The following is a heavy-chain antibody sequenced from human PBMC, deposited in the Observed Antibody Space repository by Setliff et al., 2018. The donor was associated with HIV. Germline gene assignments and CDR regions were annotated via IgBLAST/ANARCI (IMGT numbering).Heavy chain of an antibody. D-gene: IGHD5-12*01. CDR1: GYSFTNHY. J-gene: IGHJ3*02. V-gene: IGHV1-46*01. Sequence: ASVKVSCKPSGYSFTNHYMHWVRQAPGQGLEWMGVINPTGGSTRNTQKFQGRVAMTRDTSTSTVYMELSGLRSEDTAVYYCASAGAWQRNALDIWGQGTMVPSPQ. CDR2: INPTGGST. CDR3: ASAGAWQRNALDI.